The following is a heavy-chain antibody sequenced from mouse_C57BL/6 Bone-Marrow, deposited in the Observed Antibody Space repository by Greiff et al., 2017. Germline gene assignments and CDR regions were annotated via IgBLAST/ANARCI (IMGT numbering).Heavy chain of an antibody. J-gene: IGHJ2*01. CDR2: IDPSDSYT. Sequence: QVQLQQPGAELVMPGASVKLSCKASGYTFTSYWMHWVKQRPGQGLEWIGEIDPSDSYTNYNQKFKGKSTLTVDKSSSTAYMQLSSLTSEDSAVDYCARDGYGSSYAVFDYWGQGTTLTVSS. CDR3: ARDGYGSSYAVFDY. V-gene: IGHV1-69*01. D-gene: IGHD1-1*01. CDR1: GYTFTSYW.